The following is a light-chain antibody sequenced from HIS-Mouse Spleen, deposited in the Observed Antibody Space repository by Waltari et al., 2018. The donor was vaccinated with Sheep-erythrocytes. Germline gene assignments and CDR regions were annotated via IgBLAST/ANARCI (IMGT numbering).Light chain of an antibody. Sequence: SSELTQPPSVSVSPGQTASITCSGYKLGDKYACWYQQKPGQSPVLVIYQDTKRPSGIPGRFSGSNSGNTATLTISGTQAMDEADYYCQAWDSSIVVFGGGTKLTVL. J-gene: IGLJ2*01. V-gene: IGLV3-1*01. CDR3: QAWDSSIVV. CDR2: QDT. CDR1: KLGDKY.